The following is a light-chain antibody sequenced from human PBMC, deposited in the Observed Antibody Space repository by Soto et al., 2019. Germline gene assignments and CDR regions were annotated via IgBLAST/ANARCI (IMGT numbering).Light chain of an antibody. J-gene: IGKJ2*01. Sequence: EIVLTQSPGTLSLSPGERATLSCRASQSVSSSYLAWYQQEPGQAPRLLIYGASSRATDIPDRFSRSGSGKDSALTNSRREREDFAVYYCQQYGSSSPYTFGQGTKLEMK. CDR1: QSVSSSY. CDR2: GAS. CDR3: QQYGSSSPYT. V-gene: IGKV3-20*01.